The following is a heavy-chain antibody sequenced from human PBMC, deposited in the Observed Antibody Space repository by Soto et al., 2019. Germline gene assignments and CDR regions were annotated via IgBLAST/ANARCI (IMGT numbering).Heavy chain of an antibody. CDR1: GGSISSYY. Sequence: PSETLSLTCTVSGGSISSYYWSWIRQHPGKGLEWIGYIYYSGSTYYNPSLKSRVTISVDTSKNQFSLKLSSVTAADTAVYYCAREGIAAAGTGGMDVWGQGTTVTVSS. V-gene: IGHV4-59*06. J-gene: IGHJ6*02. CDR2: IYYSGST. D-gene: IGHD6-13*01. CDR3: AREGIAAAGTGGMDV.